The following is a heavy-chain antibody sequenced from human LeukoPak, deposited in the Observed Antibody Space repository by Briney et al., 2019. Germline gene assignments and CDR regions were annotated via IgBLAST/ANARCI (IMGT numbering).Heavy chain of an antibody. V-gene: IGHV3-66*01. CDR3: AKDMGEDGSYFLDY. CDR2: IYSGTT. J-gene: IGHJ4*02. D-gene: IGHD1-26*01. Sequence: GGSLRLSCAASGFTVSNNYMSWVRQAPGKGLEWVSVIYSGTTYYAGSVKGRFTVSSDNSKNTLYLQMNSLRAEDTAEYYCAKDMGEDGSYFLDYWGQGTLVTVSS. CDR1: GFTVSNNY.